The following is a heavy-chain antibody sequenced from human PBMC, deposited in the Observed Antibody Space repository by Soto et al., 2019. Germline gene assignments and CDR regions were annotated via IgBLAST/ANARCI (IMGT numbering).Heavy chain of an antibody. V-gene: IGHV1-69*13. CDR2: IIPIFGTA. CDR3: ARGPHPHYQLLLDTSYYFDY. Sequence: TSVKVSCKASGGTFSSYAISWVRQAPGQGLEWMGGIIPIFGTANYAQKFQGRVTITADESTSTAYMELSSLRSEDTAVYYCARGPHPHYQLLLDTSYYFDYWGQGTLVTVSS. D-gene: IGHD2-2*01. CDR1: GGTFSSYA. J-gene: IGHJ4*02.